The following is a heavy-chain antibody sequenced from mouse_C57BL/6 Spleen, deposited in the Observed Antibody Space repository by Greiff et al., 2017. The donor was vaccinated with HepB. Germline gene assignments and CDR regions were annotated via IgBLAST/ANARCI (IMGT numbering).Heavy chain of an antibody. D-gene: IGHD2-4*01. V-gene: IGHV1-5*01. J-gene: IGHJ4*01. CDR1: GYTFTSYW. CDR2: IYPGNSDT. Sequence: VHVKQSGTVLARPGASVKMSCKTSGYTFTSYWMHWVKQRPGQGLEWIGAIYPGNSDTSYNQKFKGKAKLTAVTSASTAYMELSSLTNEDSAVYYCTRYDYDPYYAMDYWGQGTSVTVSS. CDR3: TRYDYDPYYAMDY.